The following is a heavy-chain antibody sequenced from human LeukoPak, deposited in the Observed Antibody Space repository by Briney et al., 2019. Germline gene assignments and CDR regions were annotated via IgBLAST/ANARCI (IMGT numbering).Heavy chain of an antibody. V-gene: IGHV4-59*01. CDR3: ARTLAAAGTDY. D-gene: IGHD6-13*01. Sequence: PSETLSLTCSVSGGSISSYYWSWIRQPPGKGLEWIGYISDSGTTNYNPSLKSRVTISGDTSKNHVSLRLTSVTAADTAVYYCARTLAAAGTDYWGQGTLVTVSS. CDR2: ISDSGTT. J-gene: IGHJ4*02. CDR1: GGSISSYY.